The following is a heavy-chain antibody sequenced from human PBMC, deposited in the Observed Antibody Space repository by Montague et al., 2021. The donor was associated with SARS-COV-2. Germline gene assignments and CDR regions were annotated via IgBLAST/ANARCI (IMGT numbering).Heavy chain of an antibody. CDR3: ARDPFYDILTGYYSN. V-gene: IGHV3-21*01. J-gene: IGHJ4*02. CDR2: ISSSGSYI. D-gene: IGHD3-9*01. CDR1: GFTFSSYS. Sequence: SLRLSCAASGFTFSSYSMNWVRQAPGKGLEWVSSISSSGSYIYYADSVKGRFTISRDNAKNSLYLQMNSLRAEDTAVYYCARDPFYDILTGYYSNWGQGTLVTVSS.